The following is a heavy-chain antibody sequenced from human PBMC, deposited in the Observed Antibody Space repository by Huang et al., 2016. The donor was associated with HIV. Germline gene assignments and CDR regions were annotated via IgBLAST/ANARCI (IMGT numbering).Heavy chain of an antibody. CDR2: IIPILGTA. Sequence: QVQLVQSGAEVKKPGSSVKVSCKASGGTFSSYAISGVRQAPGQGLEGMGGIIPILGTANYAQKFQGRVTITADESTSTAYVELSSLRSEDTAVYYCARVESRRYYDSSGYYYWGQGTLVTVSS. D-gene: IGHD3-22*01. CDR3: ARVESRRYYDSSGYYY. CDR1: GGTFSSYA. J-gene: IGHJ4*02. V-gene: IGHV1-69*01.